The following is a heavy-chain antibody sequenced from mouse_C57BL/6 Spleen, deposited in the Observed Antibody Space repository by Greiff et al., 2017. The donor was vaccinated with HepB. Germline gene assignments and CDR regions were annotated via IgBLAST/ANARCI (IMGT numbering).Heavy chain of an antibody. CDR2: ISSGSSTI. D-gene: IGHD1-1*01. Sequence: EVQLVESGGGLVKPGGSLKLSCAASGFTFSDYGMHWVRQAPEKGLEWVAYISSGSSTIYYADTVKGRFTISRDNAKNTLFLQMTSLRSEDTAMYYCARELYQGYAMDDWGQGTSVTVSS. V-gene: IGHV5-17*01. CDR3: ARELYQGYAMDD. J-gene: IGHJ4*01. CDR1: GFTFSDYG.